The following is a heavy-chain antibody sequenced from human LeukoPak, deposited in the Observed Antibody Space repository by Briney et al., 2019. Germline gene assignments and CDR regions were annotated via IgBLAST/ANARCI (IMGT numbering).Heavy chain of an antibody. V-gene: IGHV3-30*18. CDR1: GFAFSSYG. D-gene: IGHD3-10*01. CDR3: AKDRYGSGKNYFDN. J-gene: IGHJ4*02. Sequence: GGSLRLSCAGSGFAFSSYGMHWVRQAPGKGLEWVAVISHDGSNTYYADSVKGRFTISRDNPNNTLYLQMNNLRPDDTAVFYCAKDRYGSGKNYFDNWGLGTLVTVSS. CDR2: ISHDGSNT.